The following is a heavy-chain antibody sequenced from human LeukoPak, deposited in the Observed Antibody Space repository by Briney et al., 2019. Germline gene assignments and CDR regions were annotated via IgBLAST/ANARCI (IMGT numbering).Heavy chain of an antibody. CDR3: ARYSSGPFDF. CDR2: ISYSGYT. D-gene: IGHD3-10*01. J-gene: IGHJ4*02. V-gene: IGHV4-61*01. CDR1: GVSVSSATYY. Sequence: SETLSLTCTVSGVSVSSATYYWSCLRQPPGKGLEWIDYISYSGYTNYNPSLKSRLTISLDTSKNQFSLKLSSVTAADTAVYYCARYSSGPFDFWGPGTLVTVSS.